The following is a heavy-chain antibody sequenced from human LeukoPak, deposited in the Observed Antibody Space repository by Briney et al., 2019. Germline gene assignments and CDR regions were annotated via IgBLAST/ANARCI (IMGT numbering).Heavy chain of an antibody. CDR1: GGSISSSTYY. Sequence: SETLSLTCTVSGGSISSSTYYWVWIRQPPGKGVEWIATIYYSGSTYYNPSLKSRVTISVDTSNNQFSLTLSSVTAADTAMYYCARHSDYVGDSSLDTDAFDVWGRGTMVTVSS. V-gene: IGHV4-39*01. CDR3: ARHSDYVGDSSLDTDAFDV. J-gene: IGHJ3*01. D-gene: IGHD4-23*01. CDR2: IYYSGST.